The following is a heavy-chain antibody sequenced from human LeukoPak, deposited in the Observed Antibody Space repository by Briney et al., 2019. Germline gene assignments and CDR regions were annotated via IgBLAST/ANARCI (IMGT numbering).Heavy chain of an antibody. V-gene: IGHV3-74*03. Sequence: GGSLRLSCAASGFTVSSCWMHWVRQAPGKGLVWVSRINSDGRITTYADSVKGRFTIFRDNAKNTLYLQMDSLRAEDTAVYYCVRGDPGFYDPWGQGTLVTVSS. CDR2: INSDGRIT. D-gene: IGHD3-3*01. CDR1: GFTVSSCW. CDR3: VRGDPGFYDP. J-gene: IGHJ5*02.